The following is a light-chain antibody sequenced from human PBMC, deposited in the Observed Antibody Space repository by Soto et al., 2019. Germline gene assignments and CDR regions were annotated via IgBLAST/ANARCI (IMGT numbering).Light chain of an antibody. CDR3: GLKKRSRPVV. V-gene: IGLV2-14*01. J-gene: IGLJ2*01. CDR1: SSDIDDYNY. Sequence: QSVLTQPASVSGSPGQSITISCTGTSSDIDDYNYVSWYQQHPGKAPKLMVYDVSYRPSGVSNRFSGSKSGSTASLTISGLQGGDGGDYYGGLKKRSRPVVLGGGTKLPVL. CDR2: DVS.